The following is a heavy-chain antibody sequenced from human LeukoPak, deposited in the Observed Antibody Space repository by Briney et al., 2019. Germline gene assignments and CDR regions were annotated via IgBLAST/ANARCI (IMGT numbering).Heavy chain of an antibody. CDR3: ARLRGNWFDP. Sequence: GESLKISCKGFGYSFTTNWIGWVRQMPGKGLEWMGIIFPSDSDTRYSPSFQGQVTISADKSISTAYLQWSSLKASDTAMYYCARLRGNWFDPWGQGTLVTVSS. D-gene: IGHD2-15*01. J-gene: IGHJ5*02. CDR1: GYSFTTNW. V-gene: IGHV5-51*01. CDR2: IFPSDSDT.